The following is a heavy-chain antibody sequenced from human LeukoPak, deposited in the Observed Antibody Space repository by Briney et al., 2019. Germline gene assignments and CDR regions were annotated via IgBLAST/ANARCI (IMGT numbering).Heavy chain of an antibody. CDR3: ATGLSNGWSYFDD. CDR1: GFSFSIYA. J-gene: IGHJ4*02. CDR2: ISRSSDTT. D-gene: IGHD6-19*01. Sequence: PGGSLRLSCAASGFSFSIYAMSWVRQAPGKGLEWVSVISRSSDTTHYADSVKGRFTISRDNSKNTLYLQMDSLRAEDAAVYFCATGLSNGWSYFDDWGQGAWVTVSS. V-gene: IGHV3-23*01.